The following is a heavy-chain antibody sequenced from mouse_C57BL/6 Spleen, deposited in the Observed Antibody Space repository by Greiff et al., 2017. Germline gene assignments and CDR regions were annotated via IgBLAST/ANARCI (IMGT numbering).Heavy chain of an antibody. D-gene: IGHD2-4*01. CDR2: ISDGGSYT. CDR3: AREGYYDYVFDY. CDR1: GFTFSSYA. Sequence: DVHLVESGGGLVMPGGSLKLSCAASGFTFSSYAMSWVRQTPEKRLEWVATISDGGSYTYYPDNVKGRFTISRDNAKNNLYLQMSHLKSEDTAMYYCAREGYYDYVFDYWGQGTTLTVSS. V-gene: IGHV5-4*01. J-gene: IGHJ2*01.